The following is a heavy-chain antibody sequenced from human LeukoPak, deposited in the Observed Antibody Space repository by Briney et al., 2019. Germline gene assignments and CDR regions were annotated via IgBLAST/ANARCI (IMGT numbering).Heavy chain of an antibody. CDR2: ISSSSDYT. CDR1: QFTFSSHS. J-gene: IGHJ4*02. V-gene: IGHV3-21*01. CDR3: VRGDSRDF. Sequence: GGSLRLSCAASQFTFSSHSMNWVRQAPGKGLEWVSCISSSSDYTYYADSVRGRFTISRDNAKNSLYLQMNSLRADDSAVYYCVRGDSRDFWGQGTLVTVSS. D-gene: IGHD6-13*01.